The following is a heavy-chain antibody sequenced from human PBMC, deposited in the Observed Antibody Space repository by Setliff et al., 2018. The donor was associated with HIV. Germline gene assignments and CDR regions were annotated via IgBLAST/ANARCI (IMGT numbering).Heavy chain of an antibody. J-gene: IGHJ5*02. CDR1: GFTFDDYA. V-gene: IGHV3-43D*03. Sequence: GGSLRLSCAASGFTFDDYAMHWVRQAPGKGLEWVSFISWDGGSSDYADSVKGRFTISRDNSKSSLFLQMDSLRAEDTAVYYCANSAFRGVIWAWGQGTLVTVSS. CDR2: ISWDGGSS. CDR3: ANSAFRGVIWA. D-gene: IGHD3-10*01.